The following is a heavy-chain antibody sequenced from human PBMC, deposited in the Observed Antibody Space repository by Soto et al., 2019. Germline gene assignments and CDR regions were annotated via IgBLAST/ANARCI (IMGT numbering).Heavy chain of an antibody. CDR3: ARGPVVTPFVDH. D-gene: IGHD2-21*02. CDR2: IYRTGST. V-gene: IGHV4-4*02. J-gene: IGHJ4*02. CDR1: GGSFTSNNW. Sequence: PSETLSLTCAVSGGSFTSNNWWTWVRQPPGQGLEWIGEIYRTGSTNYNPSLKSRVTISVDASKNQFSLKLSSVTAADTAIYYCARGPVVTPFVDHWGQGTLVTVSS.